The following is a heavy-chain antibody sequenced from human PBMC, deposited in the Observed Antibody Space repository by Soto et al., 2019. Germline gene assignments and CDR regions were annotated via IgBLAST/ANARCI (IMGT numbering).Heavy chain of an antibody. CDR2: IIPIFGTA. J-gene: IGHJ6*02. D-gene: IGHD3-22*01. V-gene: IGHV1-69*13. CDR3: ARERKDSSGYSGYYYYYGMDV. Sequence: ETSVKVSCKDSGGTLSSNAISWVRQAPGQGLEWMGGIIPIFGTANYAQKFQGRVTITADESTSTAYMELSSLRSEDTAVYYCARERKDSSGYSGYYYYYGMDVWGQGTTVTVSS. CDR1: GGTLSSNA.